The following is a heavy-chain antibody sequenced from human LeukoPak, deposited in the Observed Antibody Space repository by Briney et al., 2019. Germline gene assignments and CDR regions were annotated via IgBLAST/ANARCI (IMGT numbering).Heavy chain of an antibody. CDR1: GFTFSSYS. Sequence: GGSLRLSCAASGFTFSSYSMNWVRQAPGKGLEWVSSISSSSYIYYADSVKGRFTISRDNAKNSLYLQMNSLRAEDTAVYYCARSVVLLWFGELGAFDIWGQGTMVTVSS. D-gene: IGHD3-10*01. CDR3: ARSVVLLWFGELGAFDI. J-gene: IGHJ3*02. V-gene: IGHV3-21*01. CDR2: ISSSSYI.